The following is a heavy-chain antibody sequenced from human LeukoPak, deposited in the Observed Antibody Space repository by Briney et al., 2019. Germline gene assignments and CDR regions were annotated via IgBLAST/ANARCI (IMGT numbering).Heavy chain of an antibody. D-gene: IGHD3-22*01. CDR1: GYRFSDYY. Sequence: ASVKVSCKASGYRFSDYYMHWVRQAPGQGLEWMGRINSNSGGTGFAEKFRGRVTMTRDTSISTAYMELSRLTSDDTAVYYCARAGGTYYYESSGYYYQNWFDSWGQGTLATVSS. J-gene: IGHJ5*01. V-gene: IGHV1-2*06. CDR3: ARAGGTYYYESSGYYYQNWFDS. CDR2: INSNSGGT.